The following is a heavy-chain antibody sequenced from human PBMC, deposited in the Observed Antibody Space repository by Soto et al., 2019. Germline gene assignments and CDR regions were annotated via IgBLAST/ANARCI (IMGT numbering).Heavy chain of an antibody. D-gene: IGHD6-13*01. CDR2: IRSKAYGGTT. Sequence: GGSLRLSCTTSGFTFGYYAMSWSRQSPGKGLEWVGVIRSKAYGGTTDYAASVKGRFSISRDDSKSIAYLQMNSLKGEDTGVYYCTRYTYTSRYAYFGMDVWGHGTTVTVSS. CDR3: TRYTYTSRYAYFGMDV. CDR1: GFTFGYYA. V-gene: IGHV3-49*03. J-gene: IGHJ6*02.